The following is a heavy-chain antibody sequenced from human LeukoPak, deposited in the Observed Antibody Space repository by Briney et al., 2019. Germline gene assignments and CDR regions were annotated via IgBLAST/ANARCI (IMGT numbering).Heavy chain of an antibody. D-gene: IGHD6-6*01. Sequence: PGGSLRLSCAASGFAFSSYAMSWVRQAPGKGLEWVSAISGSGGSTYYADSVKGRFTISRDNSKNTLYLQMNSLRAEDTAVYYCAKPLHSSSPGGYFDYWGQGTLVTVSS. J-gene: IGHJ4*02. CDR1: GFAFSSYA. V-gene: IGHV3-23*01. CDR2: ISGSGGST. CDR3: AKPLHSSSPGGYFDY.